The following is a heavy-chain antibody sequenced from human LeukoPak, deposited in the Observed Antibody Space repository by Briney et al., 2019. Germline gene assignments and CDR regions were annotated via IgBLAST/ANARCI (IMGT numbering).Heavy chain of an antibody. CDR1: GGSISSSNW. CDR3: ARELGYYFDY. V-gene: IGHV4-4*02. Sequence: PSETPSLTCAVSGGSISSSNWWSWVRSPPGNGLEWIGEIYHSVSTNYNPSLRSRVNISVDKSQNQYSLKLSSVTAADSAVYYCARELGYYFDYRGKGIMVT. J-gene: IGHJ4*02. CDR2: IYHSVST.